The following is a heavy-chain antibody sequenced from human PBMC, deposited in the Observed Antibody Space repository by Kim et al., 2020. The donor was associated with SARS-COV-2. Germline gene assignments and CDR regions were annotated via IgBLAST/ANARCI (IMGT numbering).Heavy chain of an antibody. D-gene: IGHD5-12*01. CDR2: IGTAGDT. V-gene: IGHV3-13*04. Sequence: GGSLRLSCAASGFTFSSYDMHWVRQATGKGLEWVSAIGTAGDTYYPGSVKGRFTISRENAKNSLYLQMNSLRAGDTAVYYCARGPRSGYDSYYYGMDVWGQGTTVTVSS. CDR1: GFTFSSYD. J-gene: IGHJ6*02. CDR3: ARGPRSGYDSYYYGMDV.